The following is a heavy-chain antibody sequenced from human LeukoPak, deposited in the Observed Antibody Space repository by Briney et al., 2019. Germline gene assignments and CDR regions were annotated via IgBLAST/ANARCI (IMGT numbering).Heavy chain of an antibody. CDR2: ISPRSDII. V-gene: IGHV3-48*01. CDR1: GFTLRSFS. CDR3: VRDNDWAFDY. J-gene: IGHJ4*02. D-gene: IGHD3-9*01. Sequence: GGSLRFSCTASGFTLRSFSMNWVRQAPGKGLKWVSHISPRSDIISYADPVKGRFTISRDNAKNSLYLHMNSLRADDMAVYYCVRDNDWAFDYWGQGTLVPVSS.